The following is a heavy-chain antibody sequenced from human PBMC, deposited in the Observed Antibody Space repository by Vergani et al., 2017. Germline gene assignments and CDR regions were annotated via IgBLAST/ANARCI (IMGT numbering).Heavy chain of an antibody. CDR1: GGSISVDTYF. Sequence: QLQLQESGPGLVKPSETLSLTCTVSGGSISVDTYFWGWIRQPPGKGLEWIGSIFYSGTTYYNPSLQSRVTMSVDTSKNHFSLKLYSVTAADTALYYCASAPWWGATVLEYWGQGTLITVSS. D-gene: IGHD2-8*02. CDR2: IFYSGTT. V-gene: IGHV4-39*02. J-gene: IGHJ4*02. CDR3: ASAPWWGATVLEY.